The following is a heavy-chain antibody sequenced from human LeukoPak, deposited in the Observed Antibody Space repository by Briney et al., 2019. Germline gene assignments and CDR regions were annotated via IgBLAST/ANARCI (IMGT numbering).Heavy chain of an antibody. V-gene: IGHV4-59*01. CDR2: IYYSGST. J-gene: IGHJ4*02. D-gene: IGHD5-18*01. CDR3: ARRDTAMVTFDY. Sequence: SETLSLTCTVSGGSISSYYWSWIRQPPGKGLEWIGYIYYSGSTNYNPSLKSRVTISVDTSKNQFSLKLSSVTAPDTAVYYCARRDTAMVTFDYWGQGTLVTVSS. CDR1: GGSISSYY.